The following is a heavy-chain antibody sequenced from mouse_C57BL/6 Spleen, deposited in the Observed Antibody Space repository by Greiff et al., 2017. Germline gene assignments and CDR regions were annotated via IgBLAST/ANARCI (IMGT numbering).Heavy chain of an antibody. Sequence: EVQVVESEGGLVQPGSSMKLSCTASGFTFSDYYMAWVRQVPEKGLEWVANINYDGSSTYYLDSLKSRFIISRDNAKNILYLQLSSLKSEDTATYYCARVETAQATAWFADWGKGTLVTVSA. V-gene: IGHV5-16*01. CDR3: ARVETAQATAWFAD. CDR2: INYDGSST. J-gene: IGHJ3*01. D-gene: IGHD3-2*02. CDR1: GFTFSDYY.